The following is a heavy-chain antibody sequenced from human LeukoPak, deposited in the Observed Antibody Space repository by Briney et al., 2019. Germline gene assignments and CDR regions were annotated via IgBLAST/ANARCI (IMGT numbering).Heavy chain of an antibody. CDR1: GFTFNNYG. CDR3: AKDRNFWSGPRNYFDS. J-gene: IGHJ4*02. D-gene: IGHD3-3*01. CDR2: ISYDGTNI. V-gene: IGHV3-30*18. Sequence: QPGRSLLLSCAASGFTFNNYGMHWVRQAPGKGLEWVALISYDGTNIYYADSVKGRFTISRDNSRNTLYLQMNSLRVADTAVYHCAKDRNFWSGPRNYFDSWGQGTLVTVSS.